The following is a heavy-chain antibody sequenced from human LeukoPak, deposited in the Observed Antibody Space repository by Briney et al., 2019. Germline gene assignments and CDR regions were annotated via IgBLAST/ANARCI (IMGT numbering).Heavy chain of an antibody. Sequence: PGGSLRLSCAASGFIFSRYSMNWVRQAPGKGLEWISSISSSGDATYYADSVKGRFTISRDNAEQSVYLQMNSLRAEDTAVYYCARGGVYQLPDSMDVWGKGTTVTVSS. CDR1: GFIFSRYS. J-gene: IGHJ6*03. V-gene: IGHV3-21*01. D-gene: IGHD2-2*01. CDR2: ISSSGDAT. CDR3: ARGGVYQLPDSMDV.